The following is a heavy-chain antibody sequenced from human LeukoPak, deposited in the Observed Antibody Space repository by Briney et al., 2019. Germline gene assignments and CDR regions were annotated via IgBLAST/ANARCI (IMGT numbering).Heavy chain of an antibody. J-gene: IGHJ4*02. D-gene: IGHD5-24*01. V-gene: IGHV4-59*08. CDR1: GGSISGYY. CDR2: FSNSGTF. Sequence: SETLSLTCTVSGGSISGYYWSWIQQPPGQGLDYIGYFSNSGTFSYKPSLQSRVSMSMDKSKNQFFLRLTSVTAADTAVYYCARVRTYDGYNFIDFWGRGTLVAVSS. CDR3: ARVRTYDGYNFIDF.